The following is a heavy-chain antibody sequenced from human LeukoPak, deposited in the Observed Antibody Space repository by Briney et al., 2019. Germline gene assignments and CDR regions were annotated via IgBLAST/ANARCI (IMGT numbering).Heavy chain of an antibody. V-gene: IGHV1-2*02. D-gene: IGHD4-17*01. CDR1: GYTFTGYY. CDR3: ARGGPYYGDYYFDY. Sequence: ASVKVSCKASGYTFTGYYMHWVRQAPGQGLEWMGWINPNSGGTNYAQKFQGRVTMTRDTSTSTVYMELSSLRSEDTAVYYCARGGPYYGDYYFDYWGQGTLVTVSS. J-gene: IGHJ4*02. CDR2: INPNSGGT.